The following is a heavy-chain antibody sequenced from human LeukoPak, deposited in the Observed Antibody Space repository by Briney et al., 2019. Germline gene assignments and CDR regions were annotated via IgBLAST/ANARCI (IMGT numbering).Heavy chain of an antibody. CDR3: AHLWLCTGLTDG. CDR2: IYWDDDK. J-gene: IGHJ3*01. CDR1: KYLLPPSGVG. Sequence: SGPTQAHPTNTLTHIRNFCKYLLPPSGVGVGWIHQPPGKALEWLALIYWDDDKRYSPSLKSRLTITKDNSKNQVVLTITNMDPVHRVTDTCAHLWLCTGLTDGGGQGTMVTVSS. D-gene: IGHD2-8*02. V-gene: IGHV2-5*02.